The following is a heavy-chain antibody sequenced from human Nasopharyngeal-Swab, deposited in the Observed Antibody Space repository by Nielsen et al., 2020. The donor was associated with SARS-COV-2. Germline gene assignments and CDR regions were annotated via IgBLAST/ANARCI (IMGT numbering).Heavy chain of an antibody. V-gene: IGHV3-23*01. D-gene: IGHD3-10*01. CDR1: GFTFSSYA. CDR2: ISGSGGST. J-gene: IGHJ4*02. CDR3: AKGLWFGELLSGLNY. Sequence: GSLRLSCAASGFTFSSYAMSWVRQAPGKGLEWVSAISGSGGSTYYADSVKGRFTISRDNSKNTLYLQMNSLRAEDTAVYYCAKGLWFGELLSGLNYWGQGTLVTVSS.